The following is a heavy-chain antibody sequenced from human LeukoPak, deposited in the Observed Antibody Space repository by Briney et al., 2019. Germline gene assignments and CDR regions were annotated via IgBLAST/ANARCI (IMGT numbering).Heavy chain of an antibody. D-gene: IGHD4-17*01. CDR2: IYYSGST. Sequence: SETLSLTCTVSGGSIRSYYWSWIRQPPGKGLEWIGYIYYSGSTNYNPSLKSRGSISVDTSKNQFSLKLSSVTAADTAVYYCARTGSTVTMLYPFDHWGQGTLVTVSS. V-gene: IGHV4-59*01. CDR1: GGSIRSYY. CDR3: ARTGSTVTMLYPFDH. J-gene: IGHJ4*02.